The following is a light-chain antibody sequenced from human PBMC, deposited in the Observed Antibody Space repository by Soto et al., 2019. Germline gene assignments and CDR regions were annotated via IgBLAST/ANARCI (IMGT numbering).Light chain of an antibody. CDR3: SSYTTSSTRV. CDR2: DVN. J-gene: IGLJ3*02. CDR1: SNDVGGYNF. V-gene: IGLV2-14*03. Sequence: QSVLTQPASVSGSPGQSITISCTGTSNDVGGYNFISWFQQHPGKVPKLIIYDVNNRPSGVSNRFSGSKSGNTASLTISGLQAEDEADYYCSSYTTSSTRVFGGGTKVTVL.